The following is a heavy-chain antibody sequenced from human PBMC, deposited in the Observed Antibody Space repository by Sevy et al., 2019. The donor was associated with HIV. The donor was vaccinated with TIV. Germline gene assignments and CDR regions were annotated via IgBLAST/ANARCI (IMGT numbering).Heavy chain of an antibody. CDR2: IYSGGST. Sequence: GGSLRLSCAASGFTASSNYMSWVRQAPGKGLEWVSVIYSGGSTYYADSVKGRFTISRDNSKNTLYLQMNSLRAEDTAVYYCARVIGHDSSGYYLGYYFDYWGQGTLVTVSS. CDR1: GFTASSNY. CDR3: ARVIGHDSSGYYLGYYFDY. V-gene: IGHV3-53*01. J-gene: IGHJ4*02. D-gene: IGHD3-22*01.